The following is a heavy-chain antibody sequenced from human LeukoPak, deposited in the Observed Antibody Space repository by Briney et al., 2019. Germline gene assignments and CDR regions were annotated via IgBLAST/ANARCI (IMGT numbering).Heavy chain of an antibody. D-gene: IGHD3-22*01. V-gene: IGHV4-61*02. CDR1: GASLTSESYY. J-gene: IGHJ4*02. Sequence: SETLSLTCSVSGASLTSESYYWTCVRQPAGRGLEWIGLIDASRVNSYNPSLKTRLTISLDTSKNQISLRLNSVNAADTAVYYCARELSSGYYYEWGSSLHHFDYWGQGTQVTVSS. CDR3: ARELSSGYYYEWGSSLHHFDY. CDR2: IDASRVN.